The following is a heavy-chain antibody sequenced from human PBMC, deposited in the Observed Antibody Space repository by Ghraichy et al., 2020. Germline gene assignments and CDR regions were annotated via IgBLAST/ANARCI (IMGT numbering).Heavy chain of an antibody. V-gene: IGHV3-23*01. J-gene: IGHJ6*02. CDR2: ISGSGGST. CDR3: AKDVGSSAYYYYGMDV. CDR1: GVTFSNYG. D-gene: IGHD6-6*01. Sequence: GGSLRLSCAASGVTFSNYGMSWVRQAPGKGLEWVLTISGSGGSTYYADSVKGRFTISRDNSKNTLYLQMNSLRAEDTAVYYCAKDVGSSAYYYYGMDVWGQGTTVTVSS.